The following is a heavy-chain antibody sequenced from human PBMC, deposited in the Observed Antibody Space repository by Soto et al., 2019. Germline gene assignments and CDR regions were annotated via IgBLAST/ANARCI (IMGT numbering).Heavy chain of an antibody. CDR1: GGSINSGF. D-gene: IGHD3-10*01. CDR2: ISYIGSA. Sequence: PSETLSLTCTVSGGSINSGFWSWIRQPPGKGLEWIGFISYIGSASYNPSLQSRVTISVDTSKNQFSLKLRSVIAADTAVYYCARDGDSSSWFGGTNWFDPWGQGTLVTVSS. CDR3: ARDGDSSSWFGGTNWFDP. J-gene: IGHJ5*02. V-gene: IGHV4-59*01.